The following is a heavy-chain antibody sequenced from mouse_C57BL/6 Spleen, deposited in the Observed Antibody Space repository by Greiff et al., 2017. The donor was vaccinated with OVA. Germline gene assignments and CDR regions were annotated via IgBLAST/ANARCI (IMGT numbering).Heavy chain of an antibody. V-gene: IGHV5-17*01. CDR3: ATPNYYGSTPWFGY. Sequence: EVKLEESGGGLVKPGGSLKLSCAASGFTFSDYGMHWVRQAPEKGLEWVAYISSGSSTIYYADTVKGRFTISRDNAKNTLFLQMTSLRAEDTAMYYCATPNYYGSTPWFGYWGQGTLVTVSA. CDR2: ISSGSSTI. J-gene: IGHJ3*01. CDR1: GFTFSDYG. D-gene: IGHD1-1*01.